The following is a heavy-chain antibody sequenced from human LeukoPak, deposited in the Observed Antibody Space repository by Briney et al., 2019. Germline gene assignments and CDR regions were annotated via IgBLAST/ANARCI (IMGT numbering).Heavy chain of an antibody. Sequence: TGGSLRLSCAASGFTVSSNYMSWVRQAPGKGLEWVSAISGSGGSTYYADSVKGRFTISRDNSKNTLYLQMNSLRAEDTAVYYCAKWGYYYDSSGYYYVPYFDYWGQGTLVTVSS. V-gene: IGHV3-23*01. J-gene: IGHJ4*02. CDR3: AKWGYYYDSSGYYYVPYFDY. D-gene: IGHD3-22*01. CDR1: GFTVSSNY. CDR2: ISGSGGST.